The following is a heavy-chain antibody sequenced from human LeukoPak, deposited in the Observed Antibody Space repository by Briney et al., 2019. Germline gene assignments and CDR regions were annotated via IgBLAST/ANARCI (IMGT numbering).Heavy chain of an antibody. Sequence: PSETLSLTCTVSGSSISSGYYWGWIRQPPGKGLEWIGNIYYSGSTYYNPSLKSRVTISVDTSKNQFSLKLSSVTAADTAVYYCARSYYDFWSGYYGGAFDIWGQGTMVTVSS. J-gene: IGHJ3*02. CDR1: GSSISSGYY. CDR3: ARSYYDFWSGYYGGAFDI. CDR2: IYYSGST. V-gene: IGHV4-38-2*02. D-gene: IGHD3-3*01.